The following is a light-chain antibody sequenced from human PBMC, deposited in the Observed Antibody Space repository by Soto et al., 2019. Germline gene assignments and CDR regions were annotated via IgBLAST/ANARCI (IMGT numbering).Light chain of an antibody. Sequence: QSALTQPASVSGSPGQSITISCTGTSSDVGRYNLVSWYQQHPGKAPKLMIYEGSERPSGVSNRFSGSKSGNTASLTISGLQAEEEGDYYCFPYSGRVYVFGTGTKLTVL. CDR2: EGS. J-gene: IGLJ1*01. CDR3: FPYSGRVYV. CDR1: SSDVGRYNL. V-gene: IGLV2-23*01.